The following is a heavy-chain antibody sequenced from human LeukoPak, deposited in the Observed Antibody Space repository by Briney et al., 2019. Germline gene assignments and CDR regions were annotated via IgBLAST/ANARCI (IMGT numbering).Heavy chain of an antibody. CDR3: ARTRQRVTKGPYDAFDI. D-gene: IGHD4-17*01. CDR2: IYPGDSDT. J-gene: IGHJ3*02. CDR1: GYSFTSYW. Sequence: GESLQISCKGSGYSFTSYWIGWVRQMPGKGLEWMGIIYPGDSDTRYSPSFQGQVTISADKSISTAYLQWSSLKASDTAMYYCARTRQRVTKGPYDAFDIWGQGTMVTVSS. V-gene: IGHV5-51*01.